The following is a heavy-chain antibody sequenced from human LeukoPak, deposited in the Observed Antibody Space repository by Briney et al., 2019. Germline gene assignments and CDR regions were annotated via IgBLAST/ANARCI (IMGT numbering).Heavy chain of an antibody. Sequence: GGSRRLSCAASGFTFNDYAINWVRQAAGKGLEWVSVTSGGTGGSTYYADSVKGRFTISRDNSKNTLYLQMNSLRAEDTAVYYCAKRGSSSWTQFDYWGQGTLVTVSS. V-gene: IGHV3-23*01. CDR3: AKRGSSSWTQFDY. CDR2: TSGGTGGST. J-gene: IGHJ4*02. D-gene: IGHD6-13*01. CDR1: GFTFNDYA.